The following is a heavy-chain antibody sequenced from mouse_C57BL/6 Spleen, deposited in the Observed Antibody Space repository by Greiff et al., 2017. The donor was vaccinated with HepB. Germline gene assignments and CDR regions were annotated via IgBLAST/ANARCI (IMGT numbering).Heavy chain of an antibody. CDR3: ARDRDDSAWFAY. CDR2: ISYDGSN. V-gene: IGHV3-6*01. Sequence: EVQVVESGPGLVKPSQSLSLTCSVTGYSITSGYYWNWIRQFPGNKLEWMGYISYDGSNNYNPSLKNRISITRDTSKNQFFLKLNSVTTEDTATYYCARDRDDSAWFAYWGQGTLVTVSA. CDR1: GYSITSGYY. J-gene: IGHJ3*01. D-gene: IGHD2-4*01.